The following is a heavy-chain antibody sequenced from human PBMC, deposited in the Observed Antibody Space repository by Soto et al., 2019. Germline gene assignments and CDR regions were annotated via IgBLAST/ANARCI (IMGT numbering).Heavy chain of an antibody. V-gene: IGHV4-59*01. J-gene: IGHJ5*02. CDR3: ARVSMSTVSWGFDP. D-gene: IGHD4-4*01. CDR2: IYNSGTT. Sequence: PSETLSLTCAVSGDSITSNHWNWIRQPPGRGLEWIGYIYNSGTTKYNPSLKSRVIISVDTSKNQLSLKLSSVTAADTAVYYCARVSMSTVSWGFDPWGKGTLVTVSS. CDR1: GDSITSNH.